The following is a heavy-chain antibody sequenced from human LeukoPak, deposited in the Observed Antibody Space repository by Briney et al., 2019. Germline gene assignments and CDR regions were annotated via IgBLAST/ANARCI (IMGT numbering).Heavy chain of an antibody. J-gene: IGHJ3*01. D-gene: IGHD2-15*01. Sequence: ASVKVSCKASGYPFIDYYSHWVRQAPGQGLEWMGCINPNTGDTNSAQNFQGRVIMTRDTSITTAYMELSRLKSDDTALYYCASKGAGHCYDASCMGSFDLWGQGTTVAVSS. CDR3: ASKGAGHCYDASCMGSFDL. CDR1: GYPFIDYY. V-gene: IGHV1-2*02. CDR2: INPNTGDT.